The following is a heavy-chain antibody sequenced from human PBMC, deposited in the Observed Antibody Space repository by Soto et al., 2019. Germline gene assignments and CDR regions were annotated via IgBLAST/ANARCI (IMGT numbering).Heavy chain of an antibody. CDR3: AVSRGYYDSSGYFSPFDD. Sequence: SVNVSCQPWVCTFTCYNIHALRQAPGQGLEWMGWSNPNSGGTNYAQKFQGWVTMTRDTPISTAYMELRRLTSDDTAVYYCAVSRGYYDSSGYFSPFDDWGQGTLVTVSS. J-gene: IGHJ4*02. V-gene: IGHV1-2*04. CDR2: SNPNSGGT. D-gene: IGHD3-22*01. CDR1: VCTFTCYN.